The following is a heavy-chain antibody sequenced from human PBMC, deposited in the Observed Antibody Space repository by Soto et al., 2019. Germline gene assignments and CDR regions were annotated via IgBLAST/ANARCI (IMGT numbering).Heavy chain of an antibody. CDR2: IYYTGST. D-gene: IGHD3-22*01. CDR1: VGSISSGSYY. CDR3: ARVPYNYYYQSSGPLSY. J-gene: IGHJ4*02. V-gene: IGHV4-30-4*01. Sequence: SEAVSFTCTVSVGSISSGSYYWSWIRQPPGKGLEWIGYIYYTGSTYYNPSLKSRVTISVDTSKTQFSLKLSSVTAADTAVYYCARVPYNYYYQSSGPLSYWGQGTLVTVSS.